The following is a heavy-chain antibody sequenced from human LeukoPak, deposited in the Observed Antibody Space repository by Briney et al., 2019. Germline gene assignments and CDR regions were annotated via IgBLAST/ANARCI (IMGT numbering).Heavy chain of an antibody. J-gene: IGHJ3*02. V-gene: IGHV4-61*01. D-gene: IGHD1-14*01. CDR1: GYSISSGYY. CDR3: ARSRSPRRTYAFDI. CDR2: IYYSGST. Sequence: SETLSLTCTVSGYSISSGYYWGWIRQPPGKGLEWIGYIYYSGSTNYNPSLKSRVTISVDTSKNQFSLKLSSVTAADTAVYYCARSRSPRRTYAFDIWGQGTMVTVSS.